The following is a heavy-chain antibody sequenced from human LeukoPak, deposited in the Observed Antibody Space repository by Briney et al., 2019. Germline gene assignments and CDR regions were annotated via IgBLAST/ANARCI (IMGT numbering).Heavy chain of an antibody. CDR3: AREDTTVTTLDY. J-gene: IGHJ4*02. CDR1: GFIFDDYG. Sequence: GGSLRPSCAASGFIFDDYGMSWVRQAPGKGLEWVSGIRNGGSTGYADSVKGRFTISGDNAKNSLYLQMNSLRAEDTAFYYCAREDTTVTTLDYWGQGTLVTVSS. CDR2: IRNGGST. D-gene: IGHD4-17*01. V-gene: IGHV3-20*04.